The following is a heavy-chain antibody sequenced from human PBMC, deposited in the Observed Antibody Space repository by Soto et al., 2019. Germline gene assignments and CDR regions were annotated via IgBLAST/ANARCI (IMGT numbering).Heavy chain of an antibody. V-gene: IGHV3-11*05. CDR3: AIAVAGRGAFDY. CDR1: GFTFSDYY. J-gene: IGHJ4*02. Sequence: PGGSLRLSCAASGFTFSDYYMSWIRQAPGKGLEWVSYISSSSSYTNYADSVKGRFTISRDNAKNSLYLQMNSLRAEDTAVYYCAIAVAGRGAFDYWGQGTLVTVSS. D-gene: IGHD6-19*01. CDR2: ISSSSSYT.